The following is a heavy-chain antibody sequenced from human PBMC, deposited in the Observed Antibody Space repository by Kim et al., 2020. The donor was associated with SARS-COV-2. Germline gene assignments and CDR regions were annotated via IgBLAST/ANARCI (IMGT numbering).Heavy chain of an antibody. CDR1: GFTVSSNY. J-gene: IGHJ6*02. CDR3: ARAPQQLVLFAYYYYGMDV. Sequence: GGSLRLSCAASGFTVSSNYMSWVRQAPGKGLEWVSVIYSGGSTYYADSVKGRFTISRDNSKNTLYLQMNSLRAEDTAVYYCARAPQQLVLFAYYYYGMDVWGQGTTVTVSS. D-gene: IGHD6-13*01. CDR2: IYSGGST. V-gene: IGHV3-66*01.